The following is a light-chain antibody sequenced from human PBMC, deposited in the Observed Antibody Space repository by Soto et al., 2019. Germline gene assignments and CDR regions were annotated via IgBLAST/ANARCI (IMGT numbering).Light chain of an antibody. CDR3: QQLNNYPLT. Sequence: DIQLTQSRSFLSASLGERVTITCRASQGIGSYLAWYQQKPGKAPRLLIYAASTLQSGVPSRFSGSGYDTEFNLTISSLQTEDFATYYCQQLNNYPLTFGGGTKVDIK. CDR1: QGIGSY. CDR2: AAS. J-gene: IGKJ4*01. V-gene: IGKV1-9*01.